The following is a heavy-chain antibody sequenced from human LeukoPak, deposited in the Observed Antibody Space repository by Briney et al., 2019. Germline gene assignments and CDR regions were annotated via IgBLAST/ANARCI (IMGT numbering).Heavy chain of an antibody. D-gene: IGHD4-17*01. Sequence: GGSLRLSCAASGFIFSSYGMHWVRQAPGKGPEWVAFTRYDGSDKYYADSVKGRFTISRDNSKNTLYLQMNSLRAEDTAVYYCAKDLTTVTSQGDYWGQGTLVTVSS. CDR1: GFIFSSYG. CDR2: TRYDGSDK. CDR3: AKDLTTVTSQGDY. J-gene: IGHJ4*02. V-gene: IGHV3-30*02.